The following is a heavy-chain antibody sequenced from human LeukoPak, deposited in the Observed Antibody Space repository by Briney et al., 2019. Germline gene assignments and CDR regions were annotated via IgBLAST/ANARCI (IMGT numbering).Heavy chain of an antibody. Sequence: GGSLRLSCAASGFTFSNAWMSWVRQAPGKGLEWVGRIKSKTDGGTTDYAAPVKGRFTISRDDSKNTLYLQMNSLKTEDTAVYYCTTDWAYGQTAEIDYWGQGTLVTVSS. CDR1: GFTFSNAW. V-gene: IGHV3-15*01. CDR3: TTDWAYGQTAEIDY. CDR2: IKSKTDGGTT. D-gene: IGHD4-17*01. J-gene: IGHJ4*02.